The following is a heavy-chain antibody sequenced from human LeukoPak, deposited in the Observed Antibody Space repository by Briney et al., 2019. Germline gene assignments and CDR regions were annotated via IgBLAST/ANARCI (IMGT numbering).Heavy chain of an antibody. CDR1: GNSFTSCG. J-gene: IGHJ6*02. CDR3: AREVRVVVAATDYYYYYGMDV. V-gene: IGHV1-18*01. D-gene: IGHD2-15*01. CDR2: ISAYNGNT. Sequence: VASVKVSCKASGNSFTSCGISWVRQAPGQGLEWMGWISAYNGNTKYAQKLQGRVTMTTDTSSSTAYMELRSLRSDDTAVYYCAREVRVVVAATDYYYYYGMDVWGQGTTVTVSS.